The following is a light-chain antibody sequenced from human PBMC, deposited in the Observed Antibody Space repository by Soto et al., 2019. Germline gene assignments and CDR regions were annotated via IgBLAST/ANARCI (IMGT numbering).Light chain of an antibody. CDR1: QSVSSY. Sequence: EIVLTQSPATLSLSPGERATLSCSASQSVSSYLAWYQQKPGQAPRLLIYDASNRATGIPARFSGSGSGTDFTLTISSLAPEDFAVYYCLQRSNCPPLYTFGQGTKLEIK. J-gene: IGKJ2*01. CDR2: DAS. CDR3: LQRSNCPPLYT. V-gene: IGKV3-11*01.